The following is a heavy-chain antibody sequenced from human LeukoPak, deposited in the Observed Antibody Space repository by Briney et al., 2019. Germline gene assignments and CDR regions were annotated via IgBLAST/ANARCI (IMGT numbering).Heavy chain of an antibody. V-gene: IGHV3-48*01. D-gene: IGHD6-13*01. Sequence: GGSLRLSCAASGFTFSSYSMNWVRQAPGKGLEWVSYISSSSSTIYYADSVKGRFTISRDNAKNSLYLQMNSLRAEDTAVYYRARDRNPTIAAAGLFDYWGQGTLVTVSS. CDR2: ISSSSSTI. CDR3: ARDRNPTIAAAGLFDY. J-gene: IGHJ4*02. CDR1: GFTFSSYS.